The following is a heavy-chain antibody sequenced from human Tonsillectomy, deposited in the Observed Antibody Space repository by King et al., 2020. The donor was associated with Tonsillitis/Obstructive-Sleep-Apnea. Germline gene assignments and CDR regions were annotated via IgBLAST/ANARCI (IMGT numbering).Heavy chain of an antibody. V-gene: IGHV1-2*02. CDR3: ARGGNDLYGMDV. Sequence: MQLVQSGAEVQKPGASVKVSCKASGYTFTGYYVHWVRQAPGQGLEWMGWINPNTGDTNYAQKFQGRVTMTRVTSIITAYMELSRLRYDDTAVYYCARGGNDLYGMDVWGQGTTLTVSS. CDR1: GYTFTGYY. CDR2: INPNTGDT. J-gene: IGHJ6*02. D-gene: IGHD5-12*01.